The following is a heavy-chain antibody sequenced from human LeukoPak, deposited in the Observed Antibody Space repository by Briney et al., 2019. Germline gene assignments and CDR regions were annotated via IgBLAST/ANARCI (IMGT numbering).Heavy chain of an antibody. Sequence: SETLSLTCTVSGGSISSYYWSWIRQPPGKGLEWIGYIYYSGSTNYNPSLKSRVTISVDTSKNQFSLKLSSVTAADTAVYYCARELTYRSGFDYWGQGTLVTGFS. CDR2: IYYSGST. CDR1: GGSISSYY. V-gene: IGHV4-59*01. CDR3: ARELTYRSGFDY. J-gene: IGHJ4*02. D-gene: IGHD6-19*01.